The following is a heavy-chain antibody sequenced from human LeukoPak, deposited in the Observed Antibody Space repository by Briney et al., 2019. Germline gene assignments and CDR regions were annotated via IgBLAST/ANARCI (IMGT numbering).Heavy chain of an antibody. V-gene: IGHV3-21*01. CDR1: GFTFSSYW. CDR3: AIHYYDSSGFDY. D-gene: IGHD3-22*01. CDR2: ISSSSSYI. J-gene: IGHJ4*02. Sequence: GGSLRLSCAASGFTFSSYWMSWVRQAPGKGLEWVSSISSSSSYIYYADSVKGRFTISRDNAKNSLYLQMNSLRAEDTAVYYCAIHYYDSSGFDYWGQGTLVTVSS.